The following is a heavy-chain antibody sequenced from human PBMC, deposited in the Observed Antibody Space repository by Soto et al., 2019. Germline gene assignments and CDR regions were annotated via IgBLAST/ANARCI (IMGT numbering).Heavy chain of an antibody. Sequence: EVHLVESGGGLVQPGGSLRVSCAASGFTFSNYAMNWVRQAPGKGLEWVSYISIGSGSIFYADSVKGRFTISRDDAKNSLYLQMNTVRNEDTAVYYCVRDDRWAFDFWGQGTMVTVSS. CDR3: VRDDRWAFDF. J-gene: IGHJ3*01. CDR2: ISIGSGSI. CDR1: GFTFSNYA. V-gene: IGHV3-48*02. D-gene: IGHD3-22*01.